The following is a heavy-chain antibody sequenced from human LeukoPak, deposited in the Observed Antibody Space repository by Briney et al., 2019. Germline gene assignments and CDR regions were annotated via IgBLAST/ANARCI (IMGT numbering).Heavy chain of an antibody. CDR3: AREKVDGSGWYVDIDY. D-gene: IGHD6-19*01. CDR2: ISSSSSYI. J-gene: IGHJ4*02. Sequence: PGGSLRLSCAASGFTFSSYSMNWVRQAPGKGLEWVSSISSSSSYIYYADSVKGRFTISRDNAKNSLYLQMNGLRAEDTAVYYCAREKVDGSGWYVDIDYWGQGTLVTVSS. CDR1: GFTFSSYS. V-gene: IGHV3-21*01.